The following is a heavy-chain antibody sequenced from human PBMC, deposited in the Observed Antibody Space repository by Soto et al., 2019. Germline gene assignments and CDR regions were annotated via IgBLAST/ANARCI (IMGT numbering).Heavy chain of an antibody. CDR2: IYSGGST. V-gene: IGHV3-66*01. CDR1: GFTVSSNY. J-gene: IGHJ6*04. CDR3: ARDRRSGYDLWSGYLV. Sequence: PGGSLRLSCAASGFTVSSNYMSWVRQAPGKGLEWVSVIYSGGSTYYADSVKGRFTISRDNSKNTLYLQMNSLRAEDTAVYYCARDRRSGYDLWSGYLVWGKGTTVTVSS. D-gene: IGHD3-3*01.